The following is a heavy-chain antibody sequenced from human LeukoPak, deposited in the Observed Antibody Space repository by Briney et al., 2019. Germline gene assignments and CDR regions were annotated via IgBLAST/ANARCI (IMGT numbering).Heavy chain of an antibody. CDR2: IYSSGST. CDR1: GGSINSGTYY. D-gene: IGHD5-12*01. V-gene: IGHV4-61*02. CDR3: ARDLLHRGYAFDI. Sequence: PSGTLSLTCTVSGGSINSGTYYWGWIRQPAGKGLEWIGRIYSSGSTNYNPSLKSRVTISVDMSKNQFSLKLSSVSAADTAVYYCARDLLHRGYAFDIWGQGTMVTVSS. J-gene: IGHJ3*02.